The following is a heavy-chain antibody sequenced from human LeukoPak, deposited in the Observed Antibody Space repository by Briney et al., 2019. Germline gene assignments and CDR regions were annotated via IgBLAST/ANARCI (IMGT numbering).Heavy chain of an antibody. V-gene: IGHV3-7*01. CDR3: ARDLYGSGSYYPPSEY. CDR1: GFTFINYS. J-gene: IGHJ4*02. Sequence: PGGSLRLSCTASGFTFINYSMNWVRQAPGKGLEWVANIKQDGSEKYYVDSVKGRFTISRDNAKNSLYLQMNSLRAEDTAVYYCARDLYGSGSYYPPSEYWGQGTLVTVSS. D-gene: IGHD3-10*01. CDR2: IKQDGSEK.